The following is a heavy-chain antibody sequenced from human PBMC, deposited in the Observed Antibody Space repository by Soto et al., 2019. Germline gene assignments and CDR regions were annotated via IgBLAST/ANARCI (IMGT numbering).Heavy chain of an antibody. CDR1: GFTFSSYS. Sequence: GGSLRLSCAASGFTFSSYSMNWVRQAPGKGLEWVSSISSTSSYIYYADSVRGRFTISRDNAKNSLYLQLNGLRAEDTAVYYCARDRYYFDFWGQGTLVTVSS. CDR2: ISSTSSYI. CDR3: ARDRYYFDF. J-gene: IGHJ4*02. V-gene: IGHV3-21*01.